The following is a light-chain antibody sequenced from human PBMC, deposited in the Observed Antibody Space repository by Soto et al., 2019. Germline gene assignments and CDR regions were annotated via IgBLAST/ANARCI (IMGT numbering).Light chain of an antibody. CDR3: AAWDDSLSGTV. CDR2: RNN. V-gene: IGLV1-47*01. J-gene: IGLJ2*01. Sequence: QSVLTQPPSASGTPGQRVTISCSGSSSNIGSNYVYWYQQLPGTAPKLLIYRNNQRPSGVPGRFSGSKSGTSASLAISGLRSEDEADYYCAAWDDSLSGTVFGGGTKVTVL. CDR1: SSNIGSNY.